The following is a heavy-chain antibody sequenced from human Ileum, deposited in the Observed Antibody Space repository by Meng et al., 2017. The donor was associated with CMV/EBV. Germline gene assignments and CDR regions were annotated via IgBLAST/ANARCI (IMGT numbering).Heavy chain of an antibody. CDR1: GFTFSAYN. CDR3: ARDYSHQIVASTHDAFDL. Sequence: ETLSLTCAASGFTFSAYNMNWVRQAPGKGLEWVASISMSSSYIYYADAVRGRFTISRDNAKNSLYLQMSSLRAEDTAVYYCARDYSHQIVASTHDAFDLWGQGTMVTVSS. V-gene: IGHV3-21*01. D-gene: IGHD2/OR15-2a*01. CDR2: ISMSSSYI. J-gene: IGHJ3*01.